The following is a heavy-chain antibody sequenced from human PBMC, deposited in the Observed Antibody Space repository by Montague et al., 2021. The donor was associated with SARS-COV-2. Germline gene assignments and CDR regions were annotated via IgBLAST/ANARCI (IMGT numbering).Heavy chain of an antibody. J-gene: IGHJ4*02. CDR3: ARTPTRSLSLDS. CDR1: GGSITGFS. D-gene: IGHD1-1*01. Sequence: SETLSLTCAVSGGSITGFSWSWVRQPAGKGLEWIGRVTTSGTTNYSPSLRSRVTMSVDTSKNQSSLNLNSVTAADTAIYYCARTPTRSLSLDSWGQGTLVTVSS. CDR2: VTTSGTT. V-gene: IGHV4-4*07.